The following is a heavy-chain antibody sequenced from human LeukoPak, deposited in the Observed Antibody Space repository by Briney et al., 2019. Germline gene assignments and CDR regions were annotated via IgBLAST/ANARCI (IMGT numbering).Heavy chain of an antibody. V-gene: IGHV4-59*01. Sequence: PSETLSLTCTVSGGSISSYYWSWIRQPPGKGLEWNGYIYYSGSTNYNPSLKSRVTISVDTSKNQFSLKLSSMTAADTAVYFCARDYGGNSHTFDIWGQGTMVTVSS. CDR1: GGSISSYY. CDR2: IYYSGST. D-gene: IGHD4-23*01. CDR3: ARDYGGNSHTFDI. J-gene: IGHJ3*02.